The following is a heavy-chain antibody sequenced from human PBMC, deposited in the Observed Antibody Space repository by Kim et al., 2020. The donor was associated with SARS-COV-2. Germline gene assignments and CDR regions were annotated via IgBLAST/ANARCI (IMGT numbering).Heavy chain of an antibody. CDR1: GYTFTSYY. D-gene: IGHD2-2*01. CDR2: INPNDGST. Sequence: ASVKVSCKASGYTFTSYYMYWVRRAPGQGLEWMGIINPNDGSTVYAQNFQGRVTMTRDTSTSTVYMELSSLRSEDTAVYYCARGIVVIPAIRVPFDYWGQGTLVTVSS. CDR3: ARGIVVIPAIRVPFDY. V-gene: IGHV1-46*01. J-gene: IGHJ4*02.